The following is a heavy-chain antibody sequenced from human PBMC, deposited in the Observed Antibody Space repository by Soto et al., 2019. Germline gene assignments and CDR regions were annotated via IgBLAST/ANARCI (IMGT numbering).Heavy chain of an antibody. Sequence: GGSLRLTCAASGFMFSNHGMHWVRQAPGKGLEWVAVIWSDGNNRYYADSVKGRFTISRDNSKNTVYLQMNSLRAEDTAVYYCARDKRDLRFLEWSYYFDYWGQGTLVTVSS. CDR2: IWSDGNNR. CDR1: GFMFSNHG. D-gene: IGHD3-3*01. V-gene: IGHV3-33*01. J-gene: IGHJ4*02. CDR3: ARDKRDLRFLEWSYYFDY.